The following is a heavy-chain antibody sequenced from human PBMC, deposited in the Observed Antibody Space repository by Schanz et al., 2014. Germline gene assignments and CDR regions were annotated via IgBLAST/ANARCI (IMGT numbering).Heavy chain of an antibody. CDR3: ARPRFDYGEVDY. J-gene: IGHJ4*02. D-gene: IGHD4-17*01. CDR1: GFTFSSYA. V-gene: IGHV3-33*08. CDR2: IWNNGVTK. Sequence: QVQLVESGGGVVQFGRSLRLSCAASGFTFSSYAMSWVRQPAGKGLEWVAVIWNNGVTKYYADSVRGRFTISRDRFQNTLYLRMSSLRAEDTAVYYCARPRFDYGEVDYWGQGTLVTVSS.